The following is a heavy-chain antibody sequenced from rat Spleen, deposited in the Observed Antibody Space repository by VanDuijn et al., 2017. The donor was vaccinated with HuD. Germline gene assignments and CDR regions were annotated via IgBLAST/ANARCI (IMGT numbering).Heavy chain of an antibody. CDR3: SRGYVMDA. V-gene: IGHV5-46*01. CDR1: GFIFSSFP. CDR2: ISSGGGGT. Sequence: EVQLVESGGGLVQPGRSMKLSCAASGFIFSSFPMVWVRQAPKKGLEWVASISSGGGGTYYADSVEDRFTISRDNAKNTQYLQMDSLRSEDTATYYCSRGYVMDAWGQGASVTVSS. J-gene: IGHJ4*01.